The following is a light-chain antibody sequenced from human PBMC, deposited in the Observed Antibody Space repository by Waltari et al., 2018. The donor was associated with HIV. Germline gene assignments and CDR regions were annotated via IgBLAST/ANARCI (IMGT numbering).Light chain of an antibody. CDR3: QQYDSYSYT. CDR1: QSVTNW. CDR2: KAS. V-gene: IGKV1-5*03. Sequence: DIQMTQSPSTLSASVGDRFTITCRASQSVTNWLAWYQQKPGKAPRLLIYKASTLESGVPSRFSGSGSGTEFTLTISSLQPDDFATYYCQQYDSYSYTFGQGTKLEIK. J-gene: IGKJ2*01.